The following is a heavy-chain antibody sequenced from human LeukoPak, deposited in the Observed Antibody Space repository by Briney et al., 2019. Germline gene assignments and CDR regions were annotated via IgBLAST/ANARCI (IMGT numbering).Heavy chain of an antibody. J-gene: IGHJ4*02. Sequence: GGSLRLSCAASGFTFSSYWMHWVRQAPGKGLVWVSRINSDGSSTSYADSVKGRFTISRDNAKNSLYLQMNSLRAEDTAVYYCAKGCSSTSCYGDWGQGTLVTVSS. CDR3: AKGCSSTSCYGD. CDR2: INSDGSST. V-gene: IGHV3-74*01. D-gene: IGHD2-2*01. CDR1: GFTFSSYW.